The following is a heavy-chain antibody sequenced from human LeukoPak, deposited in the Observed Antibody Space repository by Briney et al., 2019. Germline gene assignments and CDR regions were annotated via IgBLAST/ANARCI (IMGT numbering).Heavy chain of an antibody. D-gene: IGHD4/OR15-4a*01. CDR2: IEQDGSGK. Sequence: GGSLRLSCAASGFTFSSYWMSWVRQAPGKGLEWVANIEQDGSGKYYVDSVKGRFTISRDNAKNSLYLQMNSLRAEDTSVYYCARGSNNYYYYMDVWGKGTTVTVSS. CDR1: GFTFSSYW. J-gene: IGHJ6*03. V-gene: IGHV3-7*01. CDR3: ARGSNNYYYYMDV.